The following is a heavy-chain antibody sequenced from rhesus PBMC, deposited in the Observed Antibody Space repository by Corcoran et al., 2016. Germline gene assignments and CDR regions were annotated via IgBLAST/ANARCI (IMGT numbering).Heavy chain of an antibody. V-gene: IGHV1-156*01. CDR2: VDPENGEI. D-gene: IGHD3-16*01. Sequence: EVQLVQSGAEVKKPGASVQVSCKVSGYTFTELSMHLVRQATGKGLEWMGGVDPENGEIINAEKFKGRVTRTEDTSTDTAYMELSSRRSEDTAVYYCARVESGSYYNDWYGDLWGPGTPITISS. J-gene: IGHJ2*01. CDR3: ARVESGSYYNDWYGDL. CDR1: GYTFTELS.